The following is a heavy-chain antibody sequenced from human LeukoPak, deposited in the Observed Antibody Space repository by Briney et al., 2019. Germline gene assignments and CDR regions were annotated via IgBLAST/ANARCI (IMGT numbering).Heavy chain of an antibody. CDR3: ARGGAGYSSGFSRYYFDY. Sequence: PSESLSLTCAVYGGSFSGYYWSWIRQPPGKGLEWIGEINHSGSTNYNPSLKSRVTISVDTSKNQFSLKLSSVTAADTAVYYCARGGAGYSSGFSRYYFDYWGQGTLVTVSS. D-gene: IGHD6-19*01. CDR2: INHSGST. CDR1: GGSFSGYY. V-gene: IGHV4-34*01. J-gene: IGHJ4*02.